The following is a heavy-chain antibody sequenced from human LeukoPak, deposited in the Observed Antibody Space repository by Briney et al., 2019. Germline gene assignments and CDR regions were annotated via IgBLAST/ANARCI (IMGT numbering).Heavy chain of an antibody. V-gene: IGHV1-2*02. D-gene: IGHD6-13*01. Sequence: GASVKVSCKASGYTFIGYYIHWVRQAPGQGLEWMGWINPNSGGTNYAQKFQGRVTMTRDTSINTVYMDLSRLRSDDTAVYYCARAHYTSRSYLAAFSPTNFDYWGQGTLVTVSS. J-gene: IGHJ4*02. CDR2: INPNSGGT. CDR1: GYTFIGYY. CDR3: ARAHYTSRSYLAAFSPTNFDY.